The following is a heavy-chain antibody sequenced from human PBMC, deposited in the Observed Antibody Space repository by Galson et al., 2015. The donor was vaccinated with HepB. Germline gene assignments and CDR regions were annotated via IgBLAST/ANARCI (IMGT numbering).Heavy chain of an antibody. J-gene: IGHJ6*02. CDR3: ARRPSASNYGMDV. V-gene: IGHV3-30*03. CDR1: GFTFSSYG. D-gene: IGHD4-11*01. CDR2: ISYDGSNK. Sequence: SLRLSCAASGFTFSSYGMHWVRQAPGKGLEWVAVISYDGSNKYYADSVKGRFTISRDNSKNALYLQMNSLRAEDTAVYYCARRPSASNYGMDVWGQGTTVTVSS.